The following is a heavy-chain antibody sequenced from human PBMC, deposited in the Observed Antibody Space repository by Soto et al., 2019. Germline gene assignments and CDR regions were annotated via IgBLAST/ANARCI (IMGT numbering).Heavy chain of an antibody. CDR3: GRLEGLATISYYFDY. D-gene: IGHD3-9*01. CDR1: GGSISTSNW. J-gene: IGHJ4*02. CDR2: IYHSGST. Sequence: SETLSLTCAVSGGSISTSNWWSWVRQPPGKGLEWIGEIYHSGSTNYNPSLKSRLTISVDTSKNQFSLKLSSVTAADTAVYYCGRLEGLATISYYFDYWGQGALVTVSS. V-gene: IGHV4-4*02.